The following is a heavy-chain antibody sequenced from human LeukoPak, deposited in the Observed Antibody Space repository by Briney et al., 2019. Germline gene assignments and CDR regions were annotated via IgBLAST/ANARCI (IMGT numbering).Heavy chain of an antibody. CDR3: ARESGITMLRGAHTP. CDR2: ISSSGSTI. D-gene: IGHD3-10*01. Sequence: GGSLRLSCAASGFTFSSYGMSWVRQAPGKGLEWVSGISSSGSTIYYADSVKGRFTASRDNAKNSLYLQMNSLRAEDTAVYYCARESGITMLRGAHTPWGQGILVTVSS. V-gene: IGHV3-48*03. CDR1: GFTFSSYG. J-gene: IGHJ5*02.